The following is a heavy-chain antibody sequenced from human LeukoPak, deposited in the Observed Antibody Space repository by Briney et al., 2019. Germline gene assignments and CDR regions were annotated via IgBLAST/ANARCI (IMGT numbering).Heavy chain of an antibody. V-gene: IGHV3-48*02. CDR3: ERDGSRGVSDY. J-gene: IGHJ4*02. Sequence: ESRRLSCAADGFTFSVYSMNWDRQAQGEWLEWLSYTTGRSSPIFYADSVKGRFTVSRDNAKNSLYLQMDSLRDEDTAVYYCERDGSRGVSDYWGQGTLVTVSS. D-gene: IGHD5/OR15-5a*01. CDR1: GFTFSVYS. CDR2: TTGRSSPI.